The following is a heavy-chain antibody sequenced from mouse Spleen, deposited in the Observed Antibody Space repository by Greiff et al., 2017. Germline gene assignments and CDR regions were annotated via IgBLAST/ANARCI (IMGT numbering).Heavy chain of an antibody. CDR3: TRDGYGGWYFDV. Sequence: QVQLQQSGAELVRPGASVTLSCKASGYTFTDYEMHWVKQTPVHGLEWIGAIDPETGGTAYNQKFKGKAILTADKSSSTAYMELRSLTSEDSAVYYCTRDGYGGWYFDVWGTGTTVTVSS. CDR1: GYTFTDYE. CDR2: IDPETGGT. D-gene: IGHD1-1*02. J-gene: IGHJ1*03. V-gene: IGHV1-15*01.